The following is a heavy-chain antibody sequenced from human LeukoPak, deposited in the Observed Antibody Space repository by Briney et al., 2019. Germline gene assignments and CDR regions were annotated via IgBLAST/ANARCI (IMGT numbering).Heavy chain of an antibody. J-gene: IGHJ5*02. CDR1: GFTFSSYE. Sequence: PGGSLRLSCSASGFTFSSYEMNWVRQAPGKGLEWVSYISSSGSTIYYADSVKGRFTISRVNAKHSLYLQMNSLRAEDTAVYYYTRDLDGSGSYNWFDPWGQGTLVTVSS. CDR3: TRDLDGSGSYNWFDP. V-gene: IGHV3-48*03. CDR2: ISSSGSTI. D-gene: IGHD3-10*01.